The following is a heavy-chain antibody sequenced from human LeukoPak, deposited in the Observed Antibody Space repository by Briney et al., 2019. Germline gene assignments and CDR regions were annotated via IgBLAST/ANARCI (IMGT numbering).Heavy chain of an antibody. J-gene: IGHJ4*02. D-gene: IGHD2-15*01. CDR1: GGSISSSSYY. Sequence: SETLSLTCTVSGGSISSSSYYWGWIRQPPGKGLEWIGSIYYSGSTYYKPSLKSRVTISVDTSKNQFSLKLSSVTAADTAVYYCARQGGKGGSDYWGQGTLVTVSS. CDR3: ARQGGKGGSDY. V-gene: IGHV4-39*01. CDR2: IYYSGST.